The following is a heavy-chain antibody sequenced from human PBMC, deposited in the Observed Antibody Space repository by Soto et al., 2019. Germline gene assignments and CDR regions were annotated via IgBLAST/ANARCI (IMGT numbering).Heavy chain of an antibody. CDR1: GFSLSTSGVG. J-gene: IGHJ5*02. CDR3: AHSPKEAGPGGGWFDP. Sequence: QITLKESGPTLVKPTQTLTLTCTFSGFSLSTSGVGVGWIRQPPGKALEWLALIYWDDDKRYSPSLKSRLTITKDTSKNQVVLTMTYMDPVDTATYYCAHSPKEAGPGGGWFDPWGQGTLVTVSS. V-gene: IGHV2-5*02. D-gene: IGHD3-10*01. CDR2: IYWDDDK.